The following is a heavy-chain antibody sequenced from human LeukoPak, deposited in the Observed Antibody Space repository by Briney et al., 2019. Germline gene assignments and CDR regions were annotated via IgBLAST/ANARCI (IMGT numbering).Heavy chain of an antibody. Sequence: ASVKVSCKASGYTFTSYGISWVRQAPGQGLEWMGWISAYSGNTNYAQKLQGRVTMTTDTSTSTAYMELRSLRSDDTAVYYCARDLFEIYPMTTVTAGYFDYWGQGTLVTVSS. V-gene: IGHV1-18*01. CDR2: ISAYSGNT. J-gene: IGHJ4*02. D-gene: IGHD4-17*01. CDR3: ARDLFEIYPMTTVTAGYFDY. CDR1: GYTFTSYG.